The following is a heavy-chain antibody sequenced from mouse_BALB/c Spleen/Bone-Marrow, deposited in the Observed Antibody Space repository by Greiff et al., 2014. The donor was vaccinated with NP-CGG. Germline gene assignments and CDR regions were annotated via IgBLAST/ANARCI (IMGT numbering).Heavy chain of an antibody. CDR3: ARITTATGAMDY. J-gene: IGHJ4*01. CDR1: GFSLTSYG. CDR2: IWADGST. V-gene: IGHV2-9*02. D-gene: IGHD1-2*01. Sequence: GQLGESGPGPVAPSQNLSISCTVSGFSLTSYGVNWGCQPPGKGLEGLGVIWADGSTNYNSALMSRLSISKDNSKSQVFLKMNSLQTDDTAMYYCARITTATGAMDYWGQGTSVTVSS.